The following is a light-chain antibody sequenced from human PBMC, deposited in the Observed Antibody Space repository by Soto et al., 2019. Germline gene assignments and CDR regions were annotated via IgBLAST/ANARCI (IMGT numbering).Light chain of an antibody. V-gene: IGKV3-20*01. J-gene: IGKJ4*01. Sequence: ESVLTQSPGTLSLSPGERATLSCRASHSVTSPYLAWYQLKPGQAPRLLIYGASNRANGIPDRFSGSGSGTELALTISSLQTEDFAVYFCQQYHNWTTVTFGGGTKVDIK. CDR1: HSVTSPY. CDR3: QQYHNWTTVT. CDR2: GAS.